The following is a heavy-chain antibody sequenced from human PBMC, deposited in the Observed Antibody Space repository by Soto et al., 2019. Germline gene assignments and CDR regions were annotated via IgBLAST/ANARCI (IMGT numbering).Heavy chain of an antibody. V-gene: IGHV1-69*13. D-gene: IGHD1-1*01. Sequence: SVKVSCKASGGTFSSYAISWVRQAPGQGLEWMGGIIPIFGTANYAQKFQGRVTITADESTSTAYMELSSLRSEDTAVYYCARKNWIRGSDWFDPWGQGTLVTVSS. CDR3: ARKNWIRGSDWFDP. CDR1: GGTFSSYA. CDR2: IIPIFGTA. J-gene: IGHJ5*02.